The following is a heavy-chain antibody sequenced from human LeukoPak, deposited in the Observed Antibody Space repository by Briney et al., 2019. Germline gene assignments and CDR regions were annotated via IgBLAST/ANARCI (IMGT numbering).Heavy chain of an antibody. CDR2: INPSGGST. CDR1: GYTFTSYY. CDR3: AREVDMVRGVTYFDY. Sequence: ASVKVSCKASGYTFTSYYIHWVRQAPGQGLEWMGIINPSGGSTNYAQKFQGRVTMTRDTSTSTVYMELSSLRSEDTAVYYCAREVDMVRGVTYFDYWGQGTLVTVSS. V-gene: IGHV1-46*01. J-gene: IGHJ4*02. D-gene: IGHD3-10*01.